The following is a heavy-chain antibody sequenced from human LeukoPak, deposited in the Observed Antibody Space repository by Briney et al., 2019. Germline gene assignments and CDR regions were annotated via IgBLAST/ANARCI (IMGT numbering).Heavy chain of an antibody. V-gene: IGHV1-18*01. Sequence: ASVKVSCKASGYTFTSYGISWVRQAPGQGFEWMGWISAYNGNTNYAQNLQGRVTMTTDTSTSTAYMELRSLRSDDTAVYYCARRQDTAMVFGMDVWGQGTTVTVSS. D-gene: IGHD5-18*01. CDR1: GYTFTSYG. J-gene: IGHJ6*02. CDR2: ISAYNGNT. CDR3: ARRQDTAMVFGMDV.